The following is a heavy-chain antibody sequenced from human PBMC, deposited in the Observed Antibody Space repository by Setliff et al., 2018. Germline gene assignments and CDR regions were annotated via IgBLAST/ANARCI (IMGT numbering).Heavy chain of an antibody. CDR2: INAGNGKT. CDR1: GYTFTSYA. D-gene: IGHD4-17*01. CDR3: ARVQMAYGDYSGAFDI. V-gene: IGHV1-3*03. Sequence: ASVKVSCKASGYTFTSYAVHWVRQAPGQRLEWMGWINAGNGKTKYSQEFQGRVTITRNTSASTAYMELSSLRSEDTAVYYCARVQMAYGDYSGAFDIRGQGTMVTVSS. J-gene: IGHJ3*02.